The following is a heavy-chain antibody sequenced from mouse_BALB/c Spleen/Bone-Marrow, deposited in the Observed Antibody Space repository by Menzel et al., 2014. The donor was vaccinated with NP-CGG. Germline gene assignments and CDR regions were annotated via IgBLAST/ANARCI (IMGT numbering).Heavy chain of an antibody. CDR3: TRNWDWYFDV. CDR2: IYPGNSDT. D-gene: IGHD4-1*01. J-gene: IGHJ1*01. CDR1: GYSFTSYW. Sequence: SGAVLTRPGASVKMSCKASGYSFTSYWMHWVKQRPGQGLEWIGAIYPGNSDTTYNQKFKGKAKLTAVTSASTAYMELSSLTNEDSAVYYCTRNWDWYFDVWGAGTTVTVSS. V-gene: IGHV1-5*01.